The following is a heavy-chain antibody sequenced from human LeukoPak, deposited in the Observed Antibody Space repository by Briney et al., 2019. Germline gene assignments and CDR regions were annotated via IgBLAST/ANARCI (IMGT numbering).Heavy chain of an antibody. V-gene: IGHV5-51*04. J-gene: IGHJ6*03. D-gene: IGHD2-21*02. CDR1: GYSFTRYP. Sequence: GESLKISCQASGYSFTRYPIAWVRQMPGKGLEWIGIIYPGDSDTRYSPSLQGQVTISADRPITTAYLQWSSLKESDTATYFCAREVGDYDYYYYMDVWGKGTMVTVSS. CDR3: AREVGDYDYYYYMDV. CDR2: IYPGDSDT.